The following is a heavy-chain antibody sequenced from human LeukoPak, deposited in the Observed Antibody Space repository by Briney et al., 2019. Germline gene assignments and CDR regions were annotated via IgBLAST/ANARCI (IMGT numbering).Heavy chain of an antibody. Sequence: PGGSLRLSCAASEFTFSSYWMHWVRQAPGKGLVWVSRIYSDGSITTYADSVKGRFTISRDNAKNTLYLQMKSLRAEDTAVYYCARELIYGNDAFDIWGQGTMVTVSS. V-gene: IGHV3-74*03. CDR2: IYSDGSIT. CDR1: EFTFSSYW. D-gene: IGHD3-16*01. CDR3: ARELIYGNDAFDI. J-gene: IGHJ3*02.